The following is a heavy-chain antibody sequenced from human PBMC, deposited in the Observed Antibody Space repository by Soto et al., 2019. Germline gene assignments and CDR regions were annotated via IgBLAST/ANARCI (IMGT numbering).Heavy chain of an antibody. CDR1: GGTFNTST. D-gene: IGHD4-17*01. V-gene: IGHV1-69*01. CDR2: VIPIYGSP. Sequence: VQLVRSGAEVREPGSSVKVSCKASGGTFNTSTITWVRQAPGQGLDYMGGVIPIYGSPYYARKFQGRVTITADVSTSTAYMVMNSLRSGDTAVYYCAGESALMTTVPLRHWGQGTLVTVSS. CDR3: AGESALMTTVPLRH. J-gene: IGHJ4*02.